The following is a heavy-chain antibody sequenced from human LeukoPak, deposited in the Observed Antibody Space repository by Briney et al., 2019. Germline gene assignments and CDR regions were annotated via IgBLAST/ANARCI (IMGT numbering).Heavy chain of an antibody. CDR2: INPSGGST. CDR3: ARDTRLLTGQPGRVDY. Sequence: ASVKVSCKXSGYTFTSYYMHWVRQAPGQGLEWMGIINPSGGSTSYAQKFQGRVTMTRDTSTSTVYMELSSLRSEDTAVYYCARDTRLLTGQPGRVDYWGQGTLVTVSS. CDR1: GYTFTSYY. J-gene: IGHJ4*02. D-gene: IGHD3-9*01. V-gene: IGHV1-46*01.